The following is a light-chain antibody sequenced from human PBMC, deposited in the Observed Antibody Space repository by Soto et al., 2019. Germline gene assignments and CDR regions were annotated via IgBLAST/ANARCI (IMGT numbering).Light chain of an antibody. CDR2: GAS. J-gene: IGKJ1*01. CDR1: QSVSRTS. Sequence: EIVLTQSPGTLSLSIGERTTLSCRASQSVSRTSLSWYQQKPGQAPRLLISGASSRATGIPDRFSGSGSGTDFTLTISRLEPEDFAVYYCQQYGSSRQTFGQGTKVDIK. V-gene: IGKV3-20*01. CDR3: QQYGSSRQT.